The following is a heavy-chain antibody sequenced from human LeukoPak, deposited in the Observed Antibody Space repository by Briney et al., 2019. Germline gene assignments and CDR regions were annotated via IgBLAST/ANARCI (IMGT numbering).Heavy chain of an antibody. J-gene: IGHJ6*02. CDR2: ISYDGSNK. CDR3: AKDSSGGSSAYSYYYYGMDV. Sequence: PGGSLRLSCAASGFTFSSCGMHWVRQAPGKGLEWVAVISYDGSNKYYADSVKGRFTISRDNSKNTLYLQMNSLRAEDTAVYYCAKDSSGGSSAYSYYYYGMDVWGQGTTVTVSS. D-gene: IGHD2-15*01. CDR1: GFTFSSCG. V-gene: IGHV3-30*18.